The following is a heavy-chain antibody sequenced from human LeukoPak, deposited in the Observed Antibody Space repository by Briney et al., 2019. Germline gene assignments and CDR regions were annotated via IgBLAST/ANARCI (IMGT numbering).Heavy chain of an antibody. V-gene: IGHV3-66*01. D-gene: IGHD1-7*01. J-gene: IGHJ4*02. CDR3: ARISGTLCFDL. Sequence: GGSLRLSCAASGFSVSYNYVSWVRQAPARGLEWVSVIYAGGDTYADSVKGRFTISRDNSKNTVYLQMHSLRADDTAVYYCARISGTLCFDLWGLGTLVTVSS. CDR2: IYAGGDT. CDR1: GFSVSYNY.